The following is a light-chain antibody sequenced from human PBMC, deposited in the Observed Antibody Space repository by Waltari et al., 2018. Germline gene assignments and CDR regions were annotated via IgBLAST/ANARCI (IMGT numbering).Light chain of an antibody. J-gene: IGKJ4*01. CDR3: QKYSSSPLT. CDR1: QSVSTY. V-gene: IGKV3-20*01. Sequence: VILTQSPATLSLSPGERTTLSCRASQSVSTYLAWYQQKPGQAPRLLIYGASSRATGIPDRFSGSGSGTEFTLTISSREPEDFAVYYCQKYSSSPLTFGGGTKVEIK. CDR2: GAS.